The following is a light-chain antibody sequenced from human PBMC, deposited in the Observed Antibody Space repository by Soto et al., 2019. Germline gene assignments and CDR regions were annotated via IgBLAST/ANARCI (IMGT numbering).Light chain of an antibody. J-gene: IGKJ2*01. CDR3: LQHGSAPYT. CDR1: ETIGMTS. Sequence: EIVLTQSPGTLSVSHGERATLSCTASETIGMTSLAWYQQKHGQAPRLVSYGASKTAFGIPDRFSGSTSGTVFNLSISRLEPEDSAVYHCLQHGSAPYTFGQGTRLEIK. V-gene: IGKV3-20*01. CDR2: GAS.